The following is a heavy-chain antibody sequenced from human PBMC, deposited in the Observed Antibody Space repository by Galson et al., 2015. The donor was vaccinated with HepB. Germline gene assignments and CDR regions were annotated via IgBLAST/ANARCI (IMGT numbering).Heavy chain of an antibody. CDR2: ISFDGSNK. J-gene: IGHJ4*02. CDR3: TKVKGDIAVAGPFDY. V-gene: IGHV3-30*18. Sequence: SLRLSCAASGFTFSRYGMDWVRQAPGKGLKWVAVISFDGSNKYYADSVKGRFTISRDNSKNTLYLQMNSLRAEDTAVYYCTKVKGDIAVAGPFDYWGQGTLVTVSS. CDR1: GFTFSRYG. D-gene: IGHD6-19*01.